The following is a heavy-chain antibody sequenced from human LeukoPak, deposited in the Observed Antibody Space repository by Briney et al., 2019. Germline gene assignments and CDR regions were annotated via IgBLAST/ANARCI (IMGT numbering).Heavy chain of an antibody. J-gene: IGHJ5*02. CDR3: AKDYSSSLTNWFDP. D-gene: IGHD6-6*01. V-gene: IGHV3-23*01. CDR2: ISGGGGST. CDR1: GFTFSSYA. Sequence: GGSLRLSCAASGFTFSSYAMSWVRQAPGKGLEWVSGISGGGGSTYYADSVKGRFTISRDNSKNTLYLQMNNLRAEDTAVYYCAKDYSSSLTNWFDPWGQGTLVTVSS.